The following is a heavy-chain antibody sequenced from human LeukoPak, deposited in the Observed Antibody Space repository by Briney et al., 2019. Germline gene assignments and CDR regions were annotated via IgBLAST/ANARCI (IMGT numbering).Heavy chain of an antibody. V-gene: IGHV3-13*01. CDR1: GFTLSSFD. D-gene: IGHD1-1*01. Sequence: PGGSLRLSCAGSGFTLSSFDMHWVRQPTGQGLEWVSTIGTASDTYYPGSVEGRFTLSRDNAKNSLYLQMNSLTAGDTAVYDCARGPPRGKYYYMDVWGKGTTVTVSS. CDR3: ARGPPRGKYYYMDV. J-gene: IGHJ6*03. CDR2: IGTASDT.